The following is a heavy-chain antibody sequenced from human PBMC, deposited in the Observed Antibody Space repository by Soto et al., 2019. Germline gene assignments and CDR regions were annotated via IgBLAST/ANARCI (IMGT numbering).Heavy chain of an antibody. V-gene: IGHV3-23*01. Sequence: EVQLLESGGGLVQPGGSLRLSCAASGFTFSSYAMSWVRQAPGKGLEWVSAISGSGGSTYYADSVKGRFTISRDNSKNPLYLQRNSLRAEDTAVYYCAHEGGYRGRNPFGSWGQGTVVTVSS. CDR3: AHEGGYRGRNPFGS. J-gene: IGHJ4*02. D-gene: IGHD5-12*01. CDR2: ISGSGGST. CDR1: GFTFSSYA.